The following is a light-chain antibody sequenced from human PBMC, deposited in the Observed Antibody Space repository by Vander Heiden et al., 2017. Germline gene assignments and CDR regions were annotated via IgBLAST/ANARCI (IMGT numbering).Light chain of an antibody. CDR3: NSRDSSGNHLRV. Sequence: SSELTQDPAVSLALGQTARLTCQGDSVRSYYAIWYQQKPGQATVLVIYGKNNRPSGIPDRFSGSSSGNTAALTITGAQAEDEADDYCNSRDSSGNHLRVFGGGTKLTVL. CDR1: SVRSYY. J-gene: IGLJ2*01. CDR2: GKN. V-gene: IGLV3-19*01.